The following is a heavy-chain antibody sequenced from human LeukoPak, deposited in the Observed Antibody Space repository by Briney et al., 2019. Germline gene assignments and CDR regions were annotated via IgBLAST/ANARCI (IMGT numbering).Heavy chain of an antibody. J-gene: IGHJ5*02. D-gene: IGHD2-2*01. CDR2: ISSSGSTI. CDR3: ARERRGYCSSTSCSWFDP. Sequence: AAGTLRLSCAASGFTFSDYYMNWIRQAPGNGLEWVSYISSSGSTIYYADSVKGRFTISRDNAKNSLYLQMNSLRAEDTAVYYCARERRGYCSSTSCSWFDPWGQGTLVTVSS. V-gene: IGHV3-11*04. CDR1: GFTFSDYY.